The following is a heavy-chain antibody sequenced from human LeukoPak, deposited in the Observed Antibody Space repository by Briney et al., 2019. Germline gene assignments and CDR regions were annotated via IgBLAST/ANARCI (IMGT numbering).Heavy chain of an antibody. CDR2: ISSSGSTI. D-gene: IGHD2-21*01. Sequence: GGSLRLSCAASGFTFSSYEMNWVRQAPGKGLEWVSYISSSGSTIYYADSVKGRFTISRDNAKNSLYLQMNSLRAEDTAVYYCARYSSTRVSSTYYYYYYYMDVWGKGTTVTISS. V-gene: IGHV3-48*03. CDR1: GFTFSSYE. CDR3: ARYSSTRVSSTYYYYYYYMDV. J-gene: IGHJ6*03.